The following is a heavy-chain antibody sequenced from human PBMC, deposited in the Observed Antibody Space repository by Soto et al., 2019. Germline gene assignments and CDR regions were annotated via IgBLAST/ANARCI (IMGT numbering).Heavy chain of an antibody. CDR2: IYSSGST. J-gene: IGHJ4*02. CDR3: TRDRYSNGWVDY. CDR1: GGSISSHY. D-gene: IGHD6-19*01. V-gene: IGHV4-59*11. Sequence: PSETLSVTCIVSGGSISSHYWSWIRQPPGKRLEWIRYIYSSGSTNYNPSLKSRVIISVDTSNDQFSLKLSSVTAADTAVYYCTRDRYSNGWVDYWGQGTLVTVSS.